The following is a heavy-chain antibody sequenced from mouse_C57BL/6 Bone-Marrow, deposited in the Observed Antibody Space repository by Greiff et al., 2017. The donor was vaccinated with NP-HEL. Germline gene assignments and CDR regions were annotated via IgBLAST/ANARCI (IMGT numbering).Heavy chain of an antibody. CDR2: IYPRSGNT. J-gene: IGHJ3*01. CDR1: GYTFTSYG. V-gene: IGHV1-81*01. D-gene: IGHD2-2*01. Sequence: QVQLQQSGAELARPGASVKLSCKASGYTFTSYGISWVKQRTGQGLEWIGEIYPRSGNTYYNEKFKGKATLTADKSSSTAYMELLSLTSEDSAVYFCASRLWLRQAWFAYWGQGTLVTVSA. CDR3: ASRLWLRQAWFAY.